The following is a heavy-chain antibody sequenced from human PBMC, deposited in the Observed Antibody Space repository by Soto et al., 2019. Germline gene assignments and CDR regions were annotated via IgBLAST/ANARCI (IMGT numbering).Heavy chain of an antibody. V-gene: IGHV4-30-4*01. J-gene: IGHJ6*02. CDR2: IYYSGST. Sequence: SQTLSVTCTVSGGSMGSGDGYWSLIRQPPVKGLEWIGYIYYSGSTYYHPSLKSRVTISVDTSKNHFYLKLSSVTAADTAVHSCASGSRSDYGMAVWRQRTTVTV. CDR3: ASGSRSDYGMAV. D-gene: IGHD3-10*01. CDR1: GGSMGSGDGY.